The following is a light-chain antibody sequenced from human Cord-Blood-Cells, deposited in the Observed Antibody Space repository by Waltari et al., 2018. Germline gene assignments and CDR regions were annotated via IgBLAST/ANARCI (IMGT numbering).Light chain of an antibody. Sequence: QSVLTQPPSASGTPGQRVTISCSGSSSNIGSNYVYWYQQLPGTAPKLLIYRNNQRPSGVPDQFSGSKSGTSASLAISGLRSEDEADYYCAAWDDGLSGWVFGGGTKLTVL. CDR1: SSNIGSNY. J-gene: IGLJ3*02. CDR3: AAWDDGLSGWV. V-gene: IGLV1-47*01. CDR2: RNN.